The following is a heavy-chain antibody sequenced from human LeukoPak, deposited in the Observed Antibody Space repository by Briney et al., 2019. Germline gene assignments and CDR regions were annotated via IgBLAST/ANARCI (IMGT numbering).Heavy chain of an antibody. CDR1: GGSISSHY. CDR3: ARERGRARGSYGSYYGMDV. J-gene: IGHJ6*02. CDR2: IYYSGST. Sequence: PSETLSLTCTVSGGSISSHYWSWIRQPPGKGLEWFGYIYYSGSTNYNPSLKSRVTISVDTSKNQFSLKLSSVTAADTAVYYCARERGRARGSYGSYYGMDVWGQGTTVTVSS. D-gene: IGHD1-26*01. V-gene: IGHV4-59*11.